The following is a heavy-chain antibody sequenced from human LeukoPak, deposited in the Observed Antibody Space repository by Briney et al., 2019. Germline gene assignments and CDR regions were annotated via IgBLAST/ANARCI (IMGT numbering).Heavy chain of an antibody. CDR1: DGSLSSYY. J-gene: IGHJ4*02. D-gene: IGHD6-25*01. Sequence: SETLSLTCTVSDGSLSSYYWSWIRQPAGKGLEWIGRIYTSRSTSYNPSLKSRVTMSVDTSKKQFSLKLSSVTAADTAVYYCARDTISGHFDYWGQGTLVTVSS. CDR3: ARDTISGHFDY. CDR2: IYTSRST. V-gene: IGHV4-4*07.